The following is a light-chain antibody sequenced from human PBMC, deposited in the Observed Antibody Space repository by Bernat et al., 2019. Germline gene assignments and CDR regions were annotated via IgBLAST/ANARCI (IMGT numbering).Light chain of an antibody. J-gene: IGKJ2*01. Sequence: DIQMTQSLSTLSASVGDRVIITCRASQTISSWLAWYQQKPGKAPKLLIYKASTLESGVPSRFSGSGSGTEFTLTINSLQPDDFATYYCQQYNGYSRTFGQGTKVEIK. CDR3: QQYNGYSRT. CDR1: QTISSW. CDR2: KAS. V-gene: IGKV1-5*03.